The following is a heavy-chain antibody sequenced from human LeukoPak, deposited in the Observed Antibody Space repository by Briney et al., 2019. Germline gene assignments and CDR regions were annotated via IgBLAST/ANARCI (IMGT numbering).Heavy chain of an antibody. CDR2: IYHSGST. V-gene: IGHV4-30-2*01. Sequence: PSETLSLTCAVSGGSISSGGYSWSWIRQPPGKGLEWIGYIYHSGSTYYNPSLKSRVTISVDTSKNQFSLSLSSVTAADTALYYCARGHSGSNYGYWGQGTLVTVSS. CDR3: ARGHSGSNYGY. D-gene: IGHD1-26*01. J-gene: IGHJ4*02. CDR1: GGSISSGGYS.